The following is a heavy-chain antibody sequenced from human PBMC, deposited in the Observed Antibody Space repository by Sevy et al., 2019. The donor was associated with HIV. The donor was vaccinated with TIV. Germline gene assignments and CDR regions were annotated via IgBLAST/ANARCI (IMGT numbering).Heavy chain of an antibody. Sequence: ASVKVSCKASGYTFTNYGISWVRQAPGQGLEWMGWISTHNGDTNYAQKLQGRVTMTTDTSTSTAYMELRSLRSDDTAVYYCARRIYYDSSAYYWWFDPWGQGTLVTVPS. CDR2: ISTHNGDT. CDR3: ARRIYYDSSAYYWWFDP. D-gene: IGHD3-22*01. V-gene: IGHV1-18*01. CDR1: GYTFTNYG. J-gene: IGHJ5*02.